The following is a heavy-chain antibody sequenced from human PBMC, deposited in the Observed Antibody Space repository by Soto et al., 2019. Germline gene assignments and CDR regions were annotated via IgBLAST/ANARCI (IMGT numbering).Heavy chain of an antibody. V-gene: IGHV3-30*18. J-gene: IGHJ6*02. CDR1: GFTFSSYG. D-gene: IGHD6-13*01. CDR2: ISYDGSNK. CDR3: AKGQLGYYYYGMDV. Sequence: QVQLVESGGGVVQPGRSLRLSCAASGFTFSSYGMHWVRQAPGKGLEWVAVISYDGSNKYYADSVKGRFTISRDNSKNTLYLQMTSLRAEDTAVYYCAKGQLGYYYYGMDVWGQGTTVTVSS.